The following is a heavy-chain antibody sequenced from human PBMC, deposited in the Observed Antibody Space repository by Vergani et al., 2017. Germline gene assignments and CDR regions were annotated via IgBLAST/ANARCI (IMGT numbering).Heavy chain of an antibody. CDR1: GFSLSSYT. CDR2: INSHTNNI. D-gene: IGHD5-12*01. CDR3: VRARCSGPCFMSNWFDS. V-gene: IGHV3-21*01. J-gene: IGHJ5*01. Sequence: EVQLVESGGGLVRPGESLRLSCAASGFSLSSYTMSWVRQTPGKGRECVSSINSHTNNIYYADSVKGRFTISRDNAKNSLFLQMNSLRAEDTAVYYCVRARCSGPCFMSNWFDSWGQGTLVTVSS.